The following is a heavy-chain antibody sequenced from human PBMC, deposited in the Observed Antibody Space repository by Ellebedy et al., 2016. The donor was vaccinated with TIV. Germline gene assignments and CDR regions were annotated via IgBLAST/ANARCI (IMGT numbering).Heavy chain of an antibody. D-gene: IGHD2-21*01. CDR3: TTGPSDCGGDCFIWIGIGY. CDR1: GFTFSNAW. Sequence: GGSLRLXXAASGFTFSNAWMSWVRQAPGKGLEWVGRIKSKTDGGTTDYAAPVKGRFTISRDDSKNTLYLQMNSLKTEDTAVYYCTTGPSDCGGDCFIWIGIGYWGQGTLVTVSS. J-gene: IGHJ4*02. CDR2: IKSKTDGGTT. V-gene: IGHV3-15*01.